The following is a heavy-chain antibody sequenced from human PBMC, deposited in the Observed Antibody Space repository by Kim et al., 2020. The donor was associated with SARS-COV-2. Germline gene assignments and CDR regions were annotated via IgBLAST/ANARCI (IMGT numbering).Heavy chain of an antibody. Sequence: GVSLRLSCAASGFTFSSYAMSWVRQAPGKGLEWVSAISGSGGSTYYADSVKGRFTISRDNSKNTLYLQRNSLRAEDTAVYYCAKGGRYSSSWYYFDYLGQGTLVTVSS. V-gene: IGHV3-23*01. D-gene: IGHD6-13*01. CDR3: AKGGRYSSSWYYFDY. J-gene: IGHJ4*02. CDR1: GFTFSSYA. CDR2: ISGSGGST.